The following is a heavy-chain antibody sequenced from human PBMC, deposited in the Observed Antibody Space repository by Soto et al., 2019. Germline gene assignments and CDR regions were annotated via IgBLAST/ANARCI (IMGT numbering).Heavy chain of an antibody. Sequence: ASVKVSCKASGYTFTGYYMHWVRQAPGQGLEWMGWINPNSGGTNYAQKFRGWVTMTRDTSISTAYMELSRLRSDDTAVYYCARDRHSTSYYYGSGSYYIFDYWGQGTLVTVSS. CDR3: ARDRHSTSYYYGSGSYYIFDY. CDR1: GYTFTGYY. D-gene: IGHD3-10*01. CDR2: INPNSGGT. J-gene: IGHJ4*02. V-gene: IGHV1-2*04.